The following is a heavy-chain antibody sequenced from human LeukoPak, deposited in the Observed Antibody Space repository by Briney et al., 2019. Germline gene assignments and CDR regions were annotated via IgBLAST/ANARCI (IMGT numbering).Heavy chain of an antibody. D-gene: IGHD1-26*01. CDR2: IYLGDSDT. CDR1: GYSFTTFW. Sequence: GESLKISCKGSGYSFTTFWIGWVRQMPGKGLEWLGIIYLGDSDTRYSPSFQGQVTISVDKSISTAYLQWDSLKASDTAIYYCARHMTCYTGSPYYFDYWGQGTLVTVSS. J-gene: IGHJ4*02. CDR3: ARHMTCYTGSPYYFDY. V-gene: IGHV5-51*01.